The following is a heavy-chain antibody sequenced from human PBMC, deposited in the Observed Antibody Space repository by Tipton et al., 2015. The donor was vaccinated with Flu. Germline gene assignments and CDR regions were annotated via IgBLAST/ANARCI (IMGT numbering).Heavy chain of an antibody. J-gene: IGHJ4*02. CDR1: GYSISSGYY. V-gene: IGHV4-38-2*02. CDR3: ATHDYGDYETDY. Sequence: TLSLTCTVSGYSISSGYYWGWIRQPPGKGPERSGSIYHSGSTYYNPSLKSRVTISVDTSKNQFSLKLSSVTAADTAVYYCATHDYGDYETDYWGQGTLVTVA. CDR2: IYHSGST. D-gene: IGHD4-17*01.